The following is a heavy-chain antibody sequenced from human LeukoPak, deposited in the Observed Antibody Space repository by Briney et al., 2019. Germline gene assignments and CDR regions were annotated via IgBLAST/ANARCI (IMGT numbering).Heavy chain of an antibody. J-gene: IGHJ4*02. CDR2: ISYDGSNK. D-gene: IGHD3-22*01. V-gene: IGHV3-30*03. CDR1: GFTFSSYG. CDR3: ARDQRSYDSPY. Sequence: GGSLRLSCAASGFTFSSYGMHWVRQAPGKGLEWVAVISYDGSNKYYADSVKGRFTISRDNSKNTLYLQMNSLRAEDTAVYYCARDQRSYDSPYWGQGTLVTVSS.